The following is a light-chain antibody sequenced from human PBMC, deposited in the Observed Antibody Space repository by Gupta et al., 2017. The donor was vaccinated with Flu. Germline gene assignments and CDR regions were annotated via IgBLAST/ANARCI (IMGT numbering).Light chain of an antibody. V-gene: IGKV1-39*01. Sequence: PSSLSASVGDRVTISCRTSQIVRTYLNWYQHKSGTAPKLLIYAASNLQSGVPSRFSGSGSGTDFTLTISSLQPEDFATYYCQQSHSTPLTFGQGTKLEIK. J-gene: IGKJ2*01. CDR3: QQSHSTPLT. CDR1: QIVRTY. CDR2: AAS.